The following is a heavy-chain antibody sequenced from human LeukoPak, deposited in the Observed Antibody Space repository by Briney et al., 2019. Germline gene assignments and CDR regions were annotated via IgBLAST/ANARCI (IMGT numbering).Heavy chain of an antibody. CDR2: INTNTGNP. Sequence: ASVKVSCKASGYTFTSYAINWVRQAPGQGLEWMGWINTNTGNPTYAPGFTGRFVFSLDTSLSTAYLQISSLKAEDTAVYYCARDYTLTLGTTTYFQHWGQGTLVTVSS. CDR3: ARDYTLTLGTTTYFQH. D-gene: IGHD1-7*01. V-gene: IGHV7-4-1*02. CDR1: GYTFTSYA. J-gene: IGHJ1*01.